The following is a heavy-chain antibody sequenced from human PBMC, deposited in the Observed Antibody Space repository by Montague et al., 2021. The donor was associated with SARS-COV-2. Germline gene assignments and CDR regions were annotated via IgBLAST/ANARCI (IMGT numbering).Heavy chain of an antibody. CDR1: GGSISSYY. CDR2: IYYSGST. Sequence: SETLSLTCTVSGGSISSYYWSWIRQPPGKGLEWIGYIYYSGSTNYNPSLKSRVTILVDMSKNQFSLKLSSVTAADTAVYYCARGMGGSYLYYFDYWGQGTLVTVFS. V-gene: IGHV4-59*01. CDR3: ARGMGGSYLYYFDY. J-gene: IGHJ4*02. D-gene: IGHD1-26*01.